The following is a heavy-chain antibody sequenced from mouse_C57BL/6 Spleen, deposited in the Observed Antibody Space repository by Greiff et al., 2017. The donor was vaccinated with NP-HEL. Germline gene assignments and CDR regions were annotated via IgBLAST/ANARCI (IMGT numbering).Heavy chain of an antibody. V-gene: IGHV1-52*01. D-gene: IGHD2-4*01. CDR3: ARGPYYDYDGDYAMDD. Sequence: QVQLQQPGAELVRPGSSVKLSCKASGYTFTSYWMHWVKQRPIQGLEWIGNIDPSDSETHYNQKFKDKATLTVDKSSSTAYMQLSSLTSEDSAVYYCARGPYYDYDGDYAMDDWGQGTSVTVSS. CDR1: GYTFTSYW. J-gene: IGHJ4*01. CDR2: IDPSDSET.